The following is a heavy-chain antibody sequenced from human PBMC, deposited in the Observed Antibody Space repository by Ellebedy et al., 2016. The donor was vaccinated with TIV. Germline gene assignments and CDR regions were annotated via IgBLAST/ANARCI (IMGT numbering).Heavy chain of an antibody. CDR1: GFTFSDYA. V-gene: IGHV3-23*01. Sequence: GESLKISXAASGFTFSDYAMSWVRQAPGKGLEWVSAITGSGGSTYYADSVKGRFTISRDNSKNTLYLQMNSLRAEDTAVYYCTRDPYCSSTNCHGDDWGQGTLVTVSS. CDR3: TRDPYCSSTNCHGDD. J-gene: IGHJ4*02. CDR2: ITGSGGST. D-gene: IGHD2-2*01.